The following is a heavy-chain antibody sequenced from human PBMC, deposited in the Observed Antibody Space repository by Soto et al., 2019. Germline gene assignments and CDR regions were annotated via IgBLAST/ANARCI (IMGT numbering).Heavy chain of an antibody. D-gene: IGHD6-6*01. CDR3: AMRLAARPPFHYYGMDV. CDR2: MNPNSGNT. Sequence: GASGKVSCKASGYTFTSYDINWVRQATGQGLEWMGWMNPNSGNTGYAQKFQGRVTMTRNTSISTAYMELSSLRSEDTAVYYCAMRLAARPPFHYYGMDVWGQGTTVTVSS. CDR1: GYTFTSYD. V-gene: IGHV1-8*01. J-gene: IGHJ6*02.